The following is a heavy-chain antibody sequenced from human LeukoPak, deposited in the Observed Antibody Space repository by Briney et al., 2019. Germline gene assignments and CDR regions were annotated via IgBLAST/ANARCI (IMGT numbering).Heavy chain of an antibody. J-gene: IGHJ4*02. CDR3: AVYDSSRYRNFDY. Sequence: GRSLRLSCAASGFTFDDYAMHWVRQAPGKGLEWVSGISWNSGSIGYADSVKGRFTISRDNAKNSLYLQMNSLRAEDTALYYCAVYDSSRYRNFDYWGQGTLVTVSP. V-gene: IGHV3-9*01. CDR1: GFTFDDYA. D-gene: IGHD3-22*01. CDR2: ISWNSGSI.